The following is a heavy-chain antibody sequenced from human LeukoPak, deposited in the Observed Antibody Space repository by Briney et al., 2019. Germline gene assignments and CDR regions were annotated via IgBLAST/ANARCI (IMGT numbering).Heavy chain of an antibody. J-gene: IGHJ5*02. Sequence: SETLSPTCAVYGGSFSGYYWSWIRQPPGKGLERIGEINHSGSTNYNPSLKSRVTISVDTSKNQFSLKLSSATAADTAVYYCARGVYGSGTFSRFGWFDPWGQGTLVTVSS. CDR3: ARGVYGSGTFSRFGWFDP. CDR2: INHSGST. D-gene: IGHD3-10*01. CDR1: GGSFSGYY. V-gene: IGHV4-34*01.